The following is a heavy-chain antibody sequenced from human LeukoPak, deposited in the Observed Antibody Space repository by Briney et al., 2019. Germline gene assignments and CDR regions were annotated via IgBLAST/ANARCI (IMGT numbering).Heavy chain of an antibody. Sequence: PGGSLRLSCAASGFTFDDYAMHWVRQAPGKGLEWVSGISWNSGSIGYADSVKGRFTISRDNAKNSLYLQMNSLRAEDTALYYCAKAPLAIAVAGLVDYWGQGTLVTVSS. D-gene: IGHD6-19*01. V-gene: IGHV3-9*01. CDR3: AKAPLAIAVAGLVDY. J-gene: IGHJ4*02. CDR1: GFTFDDYA. CDR2: ISWNSGSI.